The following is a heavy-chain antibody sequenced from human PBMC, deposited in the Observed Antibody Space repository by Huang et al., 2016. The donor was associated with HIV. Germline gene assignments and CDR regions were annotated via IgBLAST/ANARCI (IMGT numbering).Heavy chain of an antibody. CDR2: IYDSGST. D-gene: IGHD3-22*01. CDR3: ARRQGSGYYFYFDY. CDR1: GGSIKSRNYY. J-gene: IGHJ4*02. V-gene: IGHV4-39*01. Sequence: QLQLQESGPGLVKPSDTLSLNFTIYGGSIKSRNYYWGGVRQAPGKGLEWIGDIYDSGSTYYNPSLRSRVSLSVDTSKNQVTLKVNAVIAADTAVYYCARRQGSGYYFYFDYWGRGIPVTVSA.